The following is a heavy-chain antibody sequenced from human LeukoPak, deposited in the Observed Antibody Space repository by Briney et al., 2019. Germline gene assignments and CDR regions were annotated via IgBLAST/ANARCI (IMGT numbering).Heavy chain of an antibody. Sequence: PSETLSLTCAVYGGSFSGYYWSWIRQPPGKGLEWIGEINHSGSTYYNPSLKSRVTISVDTSKNQFSLKLSSVTAADTAIYYCAKATGTLGNWGQGTLVTVSA. CDR2: INHSGST. D-gene: IGHD1-1*01. CDR1: GGSFSGYY. CDR3: AKATGTLGN. J-gene: IGHJ4*02. V-gene: IGHV4-34*01.